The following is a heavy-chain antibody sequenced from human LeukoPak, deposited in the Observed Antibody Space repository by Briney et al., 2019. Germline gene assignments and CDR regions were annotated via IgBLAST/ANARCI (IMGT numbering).Heavy chain of an antibody. J-gene: IGHJ4*02. CDR3: ARDKIVGATLDDY. CDR1: GFTFSSFE. D-gene: IGHD1-26*01. V-gene: IGHV3-48*03. Sequence: GGSLRLSCAASGFTFSSFEMNWVRQAPGKGLEWVSYISISGSTIYYADSVKGRFTISRDNAKNSLYLQMNSLRAEDTAVYYCARDKIVGATLDDYWGQGTLVTVSS. CDR2: ISISGSTI.